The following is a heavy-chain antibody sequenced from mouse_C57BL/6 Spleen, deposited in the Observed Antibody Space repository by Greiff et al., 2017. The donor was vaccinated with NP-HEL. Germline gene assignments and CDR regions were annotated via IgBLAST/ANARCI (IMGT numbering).Heavy chain of an antibody. CDR1: GYSITSGYY. Sequence: EVKLLESGPGLVKPSQSLSLTCSVTGYSITSGYYWNWIRQFPGNKLEWMGYISYDGSNNYNPSLKNRISITRDTSKNQFFLKLNSVTTEDTATYYCARAPPLITTVVRDAMDYWGQRTSVTVSS. V-gene: IGHV3-6*01. J-gene: IGHJ4*01. CDR3: ARAPPLITTVVRDAMDY. D-gene: IGHD1-1*01. CDR2: ISYDGSN.